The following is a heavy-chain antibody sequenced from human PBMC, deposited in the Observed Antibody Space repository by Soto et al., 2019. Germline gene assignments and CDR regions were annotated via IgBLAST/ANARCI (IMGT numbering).Heavy chain of an antibody. V-gene: IGHV1-46*01. CDR3: ARDHNFGFILYAMDV. D-gene: IGHD2-15*01. CDR2: INPSSGRT. CDR1: GYTFTSYS. Sequence: ASVKVSCKSSGYTFTSYSMHWVRQAPGQGLEWMGIINPSSGRTSYAQNFQGRVTMTSDTSTSIVYMEMSSLKSEDTAVYYCARDHNFGFILYAMDVWGQGTTVTVSS. J-gene: IGHJ6*02.